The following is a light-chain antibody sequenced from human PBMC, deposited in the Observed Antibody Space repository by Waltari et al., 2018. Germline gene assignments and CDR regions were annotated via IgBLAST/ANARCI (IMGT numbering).Light chain of an antibody. CDR1: QSLLHSNGNIY. Sequence: DIVMTQSPLSLPVTPGEPASISCRPSQSLLHSNGNIYLDWYLQKPGQSPRLLIYLGSNRASGVPDRFSGSGSGTDFTLKISRVEAEDVGVYYCMQTLQTPLTFGGGTKVEIK. V-gene: IGKV2-28*01. J-gene: IGKJ4*01. CDR2: LGS. CDR3: MQTLQTPLT.